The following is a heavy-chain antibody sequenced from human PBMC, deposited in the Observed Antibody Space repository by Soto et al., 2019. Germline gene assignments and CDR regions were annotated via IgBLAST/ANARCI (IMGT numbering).Heavy chain of an antibody. CDR3: AKDSSSWSGGYYYYYGMDV. CDR2: ISGSGGST. Sequence: QPGGSLRLSCSASGFTFSSYAMSWVRQAPGKGLEWVSAISGSGGSTYYADSVKGRFTISRDNSKNTLYLQMNSLRAEDTAVYYSAKDSSSWSGGYYYYYGMDVWGQGTTVTASS. J-gene: IGHJ6*02. D-gene: IGHD6-13*01. CDR1: GFTFSSYA. V-gene: IGHV3-23*01.